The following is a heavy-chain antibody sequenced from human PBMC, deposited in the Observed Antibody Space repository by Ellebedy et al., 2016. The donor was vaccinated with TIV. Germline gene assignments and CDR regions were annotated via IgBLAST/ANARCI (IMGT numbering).Heavy chain of an antibody. V-gene: IGHV1-24*01. CDR3: ARDSGYDWYGREEEPIDY. CDR2: FDPEDSET. Sequence: ASVKVSCXASGCTFSSYAISWVRQAPGKGLEWMGGFDPEDSETIYAQKFQGRVTMTEDTSTDTAYMELSSLRSEDTAVYYCARDSGYDWYGREEEPIDYWGQGTLVTVSS. CDR1: GCTFSSYA. J-gene: IGHJ4*02. D-gene: IGHD5-12*01.